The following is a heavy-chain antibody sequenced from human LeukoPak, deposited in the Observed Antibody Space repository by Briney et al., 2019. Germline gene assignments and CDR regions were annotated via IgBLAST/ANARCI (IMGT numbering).Heavy chain of an antibody. CDR1: GDSISSYY. V-gene: IGHV4-4*07. CDR2: IDSSGSA. CDR3: ANEAIRGYYYYNIDV. D-gene: IGHD2-21*01. J-gene: IGHJ6*03. Sequence: SETLSLTCTVSGDSISSYYWTWIRQPAGKGLEWIGRIDSSGSAIYNPSLKRRVTMSVDTSKNQFSLRLSSVTAVDTAVYFCANEAIRGYYYYNIDVWGKGTTVTISS.